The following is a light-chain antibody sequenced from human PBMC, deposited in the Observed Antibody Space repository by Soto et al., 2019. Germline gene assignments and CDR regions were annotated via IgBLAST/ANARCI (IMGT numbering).Light chain of an antibody. Sequence: QSVLTQPPSVSSAPGQKVTISCSGSISNIGNNYVSCYQQLPGTAPKLLIYENNKRPSGIPDRFSGSKSGTSATLGITGLQTGDEADYYCGTWDSSLSAEVFGGGTKVTVL. J-gene: IGLJ3*02. V-gene: IGLV1-51*02. CDR2: ENN. CDR3: GTWDSSLSAEV. CDR1: ISNIGNNY.